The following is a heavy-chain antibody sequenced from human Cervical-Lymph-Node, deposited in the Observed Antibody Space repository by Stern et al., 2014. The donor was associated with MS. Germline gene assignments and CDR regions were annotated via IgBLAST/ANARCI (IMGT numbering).Heavy chain of an antibody. J-gene: IGHJ4*02. CDR3: AIADGWGDYCFDY. CDR2: IIPIFGTA. D-gene: IGHD2-21*02. V-gene: IGHV1-69*01. CDR1: GGTFSSYA. Sequence: QLVQSGAEVKKPGSSVKVSCKASGGTFSSYAISWVRQAPGQGLEWVGGIIPIFGTAKYAPKFQGRGTLTADESPSTAYMELSSLRSEDTAVYYCAIADGWGDYCFDYWGQGTLVTVSS.